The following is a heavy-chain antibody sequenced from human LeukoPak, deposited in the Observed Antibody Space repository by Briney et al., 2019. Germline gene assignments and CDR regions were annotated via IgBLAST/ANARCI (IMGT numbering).Heavy chain of an antibody. CDR3: AREGVSSSWYYI. Sequence: ASVKVSCKASGGTFSSYAISWVRQAPGQGLEWMGRIIPILGIANYAQKFQGRVTITADKSTSTAYMELSSLRSEDTAVYYCAREGVSSSWYYIWGQGTLVTVSS. CDR2: IIPILGIA. J-gene: IGHJ4*02. V-gene: IGHV1-69*04. D-gene: IGHD6-13*01. CDR1: GGTFSSYA.